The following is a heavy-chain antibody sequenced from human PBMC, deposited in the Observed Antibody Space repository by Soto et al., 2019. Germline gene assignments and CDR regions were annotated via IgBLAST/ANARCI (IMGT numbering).Heavy chain of an antibody. Sequence: SETLSLTCAVYGGSFSGYYWSWIRQPPGKGLEWIGEINHSGSTNYNPSLKSRVTISVDTSKNQFSLKLSSVTAADTAVYYCARGRGSGSYYHGQFDYWGQGTLVTVSS. J-gene: IGHJ4*02. CDR3: ARGRGSGSYYHGQFDY. CDR1: GGSFSGYY. D-gene: IGHD3-10*01. CDR2: INHSGST. V-gene: IGHV4-34*01.